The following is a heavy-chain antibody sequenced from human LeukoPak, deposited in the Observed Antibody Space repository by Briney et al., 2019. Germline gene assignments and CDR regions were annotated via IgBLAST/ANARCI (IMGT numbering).Heavy chain of an antibody. CDR3: ARQIRWLRYWFDP. V-gene: IGHV4-39*07. CDR1: GGSISSSSTYQ. J-gene: IGHJ5*02. D-gene: IGHD5-12*01. Sequence: SETLSLTCTVSGGSISSSSTYQWGWIRQPPGKGLEWIGSIYYNGNTNYNPSLKSRVTISVDTSKNQFSLKLSSVTAADTAVYYCARQIRWLRYWFDPWGQGTLVTVSS. CDR2: IYYNGNT.